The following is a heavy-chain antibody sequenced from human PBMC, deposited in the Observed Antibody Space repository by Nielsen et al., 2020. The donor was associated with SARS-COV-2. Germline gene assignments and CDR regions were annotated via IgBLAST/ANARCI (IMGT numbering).Heavy chain of an antibody. CDR3: ARVLAALDYYYYGMDV. D-gene: IGHD6-6*01. CDR2: IYYSGST. CDR1: GGSISSGGYY. Sequence: SETLSLTCTVSGGSISSGGYYWSWIRQHPGKGLEWIGYIYYSGSTNYNPSLKSRVTISVDTSKNQFSLKLSSVTAADTAVYYCARVLAALDYYYYGMDVWGQGTTVTVSS. J-gene: IGHJ6*02. V-gene: IGHV4-61*08.